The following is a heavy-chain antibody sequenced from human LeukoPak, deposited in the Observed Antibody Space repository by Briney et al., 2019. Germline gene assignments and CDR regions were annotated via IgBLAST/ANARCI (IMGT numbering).Heavy chain of an antibody. CDR3: ARDYGTSWGYFDY. CDR2: ISSSSSTI. D-gene: IGHD3-16*01. J-gene: IGHJ4*02. V-gene: IGHV3-48*01. Sequence: PGGSLRLSCAASGFTVSSNFMSWVRQAPGKGLEWVSYISSSSSTIYYADSVKGRFTISRDNAKNSLYLQMNSLRAEDTAVYYCARDYGTSWGYFDYWGQGTLVTVSS. CDR1: GFTVSSNF.